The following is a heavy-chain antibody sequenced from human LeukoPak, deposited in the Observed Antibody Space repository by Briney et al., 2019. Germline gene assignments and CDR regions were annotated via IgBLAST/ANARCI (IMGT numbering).Heavy chain of an antibody. D-gene: IGHD6-13*01. J-gene: IGHJ4*02. Sequence: PSETLSLTCTVSGGSISSSSYYWGWIRQPPGKGLEWIGSIYYSGSTYYNPSLKSRVTISVDTSKNQFSLKLSSVTAADTAVYYCARNIGSSSWSPFDYWGQGTLVTVSS. CDR2: IYYSGST. CDR1: GGSISSSSYY. V-gene: IGHV4-39*07. CDR3: ARNIGSSSWSPFDY.